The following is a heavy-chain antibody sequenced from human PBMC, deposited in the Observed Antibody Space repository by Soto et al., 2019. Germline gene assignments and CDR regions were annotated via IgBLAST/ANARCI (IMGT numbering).Heavy chain of an antibody. D-gene: IGHD3-3*01. Sequence: ASVKVSRKASGYTFTSYHINRVRLATGQGLEWMGWMNPNSGNTGYAQKFQGRVTMTRNTSISTAYMELSSLRSEDTAVYYCARVIPQRIKIFGVAQRGDVMDVWGQGNTVTVTS. J-gene: IGHJ6*02. CDR3: ARVIPQRIKIFGVAQRGDVMDV. CDR1: GYTFTSYH. V-gene: IGHV1-8*01. CDR2: MNPNSGNT.